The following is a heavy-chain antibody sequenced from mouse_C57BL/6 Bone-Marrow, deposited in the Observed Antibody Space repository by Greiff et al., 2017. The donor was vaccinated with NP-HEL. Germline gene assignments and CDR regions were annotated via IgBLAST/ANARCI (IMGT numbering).Heavy chain of an antibody. J-gene: IGHJ1*03. CDR3: ATSPLYYGSSYAAFWYFDV. CDR1: GYTFTSYW. Sequence: QVQLQQPGAELVKPGASVKLSCKASGYTFTSYWMQWVKQRPGQGLEWIGEIDPSDSYTNYNQKFKGKATLTVDTSSSTAYMQLSSLTSEDSAVYYCATSPLYYGSSYAAFWYFDVWGTGTTVTVSS. CDR2: IDPSDSYT. V-gene: IGHV1-50*01. D-gene: IGHD1-1*01.